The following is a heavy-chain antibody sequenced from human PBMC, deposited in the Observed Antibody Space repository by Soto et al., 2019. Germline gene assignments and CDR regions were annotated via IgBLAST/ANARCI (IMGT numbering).Heavy chain of an antibody. D-gene: IGHD6-13*01. J-gene: IGHJ6*02. CDR1: GFTFRSFG. CDR2: VSYDGNHK. V-gene: IGHV3-30*18. Sequence: QVQLVESGGGVIQPGTSLSLSCGSSGFTFRSFGMYWVRQAPGKGLEWVAVVSYDGNHKYYADSVKGRFTVSRDNAKNMLYLQRHSLRGEDTAVYYCAKDVGQQLVLNYGMDVWGQGTTVTVSS. CDR3: AKDVGQQLVLNYGMDV.